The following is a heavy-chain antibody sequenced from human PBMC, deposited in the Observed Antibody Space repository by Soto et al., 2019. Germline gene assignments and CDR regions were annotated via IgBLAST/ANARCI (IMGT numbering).Heavy chain of an antibody. CDR1: GFTFSSYA. CDR2: ISYDGSNK. J-gene: IGHJ4*02. Sequence: QVQLVESGGGVVQPGRSLRLSCAASGFTFSSYAMHWVRQAPGKGLEWVAVISYDGSNKYYADSVKGRFTISRDNSKNTLYLQMNSLRAEDTAVYYCARETWIQLWSGRSLDYWGQGPLVTVSS. V-gene: IGHV3-30-3*01. D-gene: IGHD5-18*01. CDR3: ARETWIQLWSGRSLDY.